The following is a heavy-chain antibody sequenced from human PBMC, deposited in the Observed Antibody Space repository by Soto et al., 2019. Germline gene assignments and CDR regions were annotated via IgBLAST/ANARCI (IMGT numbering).Heavy chain of an antibody. J-gene: IGHJ4*02. CDR2: IKHSGST. Sequence: QVHLQQWGAGRLKPSETLPLTCAVYGGSFSGYYLSWIRQPPGKGLEWIGEIKHSGSTNYNPSLKSRVTISVDTSKNQFSLKLSSVTAADTAVYYCARSSPVTTLDFDYWGQGTLVTVSS. V-gene: IGHV4-34*01. CDR3: ARSSPVTTLDFDY. CDR1: GGSFSGYY. D-gene: IGHD4-17*01.